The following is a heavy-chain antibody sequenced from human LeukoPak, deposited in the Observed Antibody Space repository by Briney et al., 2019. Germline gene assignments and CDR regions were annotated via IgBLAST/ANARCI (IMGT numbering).Heavy chain of an antibody. CDR2: ISSGSSSI. CDR1: GFSFSSYT. D-gene: IGHD3-16*02. CDR3: ARLTFGGVIGFDY. J-gene: IGHJ4*02. V-gene: IGHV3-21*01. Sequence: GGSLRLSCAASGFSFSSYTMAWVRQGPGKGLDWVSSISSGSSSIYYADSLKGRFTISRDNAKNSLYLQMNSLRAEDTAVYYCARLTFGGVIGFDYWGQGTLVTVSS.